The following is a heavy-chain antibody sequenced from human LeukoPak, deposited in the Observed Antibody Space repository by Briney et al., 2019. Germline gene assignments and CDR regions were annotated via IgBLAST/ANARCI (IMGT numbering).Heavy chain of an antibody. Sequence: GRSLRLSCSASGFTFSSYAMHWVRQAPGKGLEWVAVISYDGSNKYYAGSVKGRFTISRDNSKNTLYLQMNSLRAEDTAVYYCASDGAVAGRNAFDYWGQGTLVTVSS. V-gene: IGHV3-30-3*01. CDR2: ISYDGSNK. D-gene: IGHD6-19*01. CDR1: GFTFSSYA. CDR3: ASDGAVAGRNAFDY. J-gene: IGHJ4*02.